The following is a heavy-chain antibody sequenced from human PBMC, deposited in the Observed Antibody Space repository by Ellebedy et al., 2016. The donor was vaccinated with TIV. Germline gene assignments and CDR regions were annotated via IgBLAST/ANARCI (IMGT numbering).Heavy chain of an antibody. J-gene: IGHJ6*02. CDR1: GFTFSSYW. V-gene: IGHV3-74*01. D-gene: IGHD3-10*02. Sequence: GGSLRLXXSASGFTFSSYWMQWVRQAPGKGLVWVSRIKGDGSVPSYADSVMGRFTISRDNAKNTLYLQMNSLRAEDTAVYYCARHVLYAVGGLDVWGQGTTVTVSS. CDR2: IKGDGSVP. CDR3: ARHVLYAVGGLDV.